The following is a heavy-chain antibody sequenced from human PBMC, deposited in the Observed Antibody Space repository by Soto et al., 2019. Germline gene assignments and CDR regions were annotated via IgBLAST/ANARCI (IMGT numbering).Heavy chain of an antibody. CDR3: ARDQCITSTSCYGDY. V-gene: IGHV1-18*01. CDR1: GYTFTSYG. CDR2: ISAYNGNT. D-gene: IGHD2-2*01. J-gene: IGHJ4*02. Sequence: QVPLVQSGAEVKKPGASVKVSCKASGYTFTSYGISWVRQAPGQGLEWMGWISAYNGNTNYAQKVQGRITMTTDTSTSTAYMELRSLRSDDTAVYYCARDQCITSTSCYGDYWGQGTLVTVSS.